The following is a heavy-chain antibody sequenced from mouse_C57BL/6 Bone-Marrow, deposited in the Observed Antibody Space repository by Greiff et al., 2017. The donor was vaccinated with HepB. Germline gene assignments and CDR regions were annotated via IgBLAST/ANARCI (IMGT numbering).Heavy chain of an antibody. CDR1: GYTFTDYE. CDR2: IDPETGGT. D-gene: IGHD1-1*01. J-gene: IGHJ3*01. V-gene: IGHV1-15*01. Sequence: QVQLQQSGAELVRPGASVTLSCKASGYTFTDYEMHWVKQTPVHGLEWIGAIDPETGGTAYNQKFKGKAILTADKSSSTAYMELRSLTSEDSAVYYCTRGLYYYGSRPAWFAYWGQGTLVTVSA. CDR3: TRGLYYYGSRPAWFAY.